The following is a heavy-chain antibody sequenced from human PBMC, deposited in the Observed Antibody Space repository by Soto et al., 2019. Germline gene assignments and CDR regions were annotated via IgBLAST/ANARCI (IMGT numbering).Heavy chain of an antibody. CDR1: GGTFSSYA. CDR2: IIPIFGTA. D-gene: IGHD2-15*01. CDR3: ARNIVVVVAAKYYYGMDV. Sequence: QVQLVQSGAEVKKPGSSVKVSCKASGGTFSSYAISWVRQAPGQGLEWMGGIIPIFGTANYAQKFQGRVTITADESTRTAYMELSSLRSEDTAVYYCARNIVVVVAAKYYYGMDVWGQGTTVTVSS. V-gene: IGHV1-69*12. J-gene: IGHJ6*02.